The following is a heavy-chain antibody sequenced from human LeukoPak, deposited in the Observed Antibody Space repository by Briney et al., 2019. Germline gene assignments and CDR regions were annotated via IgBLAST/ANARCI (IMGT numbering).Heavy chain of an antibody. CDR2: ISYDGSNK. J-gene: IGHJ5*02. CDR1: GFTFSSYA. Sequence: PGGSLRLSCAASGFTFSSYAMHWVRQAPGKGLEWVAVISYDGSNKYYADSVKGRFTISRDNSKNTLYLQMNSLRAEDTAVYYCARDRYCSGGSCYPRVSWFDPWGQGTLVTVSS. D-gene: IGHD2-15*01. V-gene: IGHV3-30*04. CDR3: ARDRYCSGGSCYPRVSWFDP.